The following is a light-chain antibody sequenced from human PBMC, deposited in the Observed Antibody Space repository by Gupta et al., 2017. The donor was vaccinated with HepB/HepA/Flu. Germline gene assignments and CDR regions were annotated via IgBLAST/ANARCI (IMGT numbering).Light chain of an antibody. CDR2: QDF. J-gene: IGLJ2*01. CDR3: QAWDSSIPHVV. V-gene: IGLV3-1*01. CDR1: KLGDKS. Sequence: SYELTQPPSVSVSPGQTASITCSGDKLGDKSASWYQQKPGQSPVLVIYQDFKRPSGIPERFSGSNSGNTATLTISGTQAMDEADYYCQAWDSSIPHVVLGGGTKLTVL.